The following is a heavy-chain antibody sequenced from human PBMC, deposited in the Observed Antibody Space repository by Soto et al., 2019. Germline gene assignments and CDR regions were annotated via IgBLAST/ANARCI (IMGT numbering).Heavy chain of an antibody. J-gene: IGHJ6*04. D-gene: IGHD1-1*01. V-gene: IGHV1-69*01. CDR2: IIPMFTTA. CDR3: ARERKPYTNRLRPNHYYFGMDV. CDR1: GGTFSSYH. Sequence: QVQLVQSGAEVKKPGSSVKVSCKASGGTFSSYHINWVRQAPGQGPEWMGGIIPMFTTANYAQQFQVRVTIPADDSTTAAYMELSSLRSDDTAVYFCARERKPYTNRLRPNHYYFGMDVWGKGTTVTVSS.